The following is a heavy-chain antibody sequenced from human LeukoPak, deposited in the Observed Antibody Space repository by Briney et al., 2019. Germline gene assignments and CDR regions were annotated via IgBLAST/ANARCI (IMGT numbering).Heavy chain of an antibody. CDR2: ISQDGSET. Sequence: AGGSLRLSCAASGFPFNSFFLNWVRLTPGRELEWVACISQDGSETFYMDSVRGRFIISRDNTKNSLYLQMDSPRAEDTAVYFCVRDLGHSRHYFEYWGQGALVTVSS. J-gene: IGHJ4*02. D-gene: IGHD7-27*01. CDR1: GFPFNSFF. V-gene: IGHV3-7*01. CDR3: VRDLGHSRHYFEY.